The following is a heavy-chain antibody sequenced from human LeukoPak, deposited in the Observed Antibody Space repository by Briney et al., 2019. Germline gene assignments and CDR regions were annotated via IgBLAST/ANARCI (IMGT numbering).Heavy chain of an antibody. CDR1: GGSTSSSSYY. D-gene: IGHD1-26*01. CDR3: ATLAGATHFDY. Sequence: SETLSLTCTVSGGSTSSSSYYWGWIRQPPGKGLEWIGSIYYSGSTYYNPSLKSRVTISVDTSKNQFSLKLSSVTAADTAVYYCATLAGATHFDYWGQGTLVTVSS. J-gene: IGHJ4*02. V-gene: IGHV4-39*07. CDR2: IYYSGST.